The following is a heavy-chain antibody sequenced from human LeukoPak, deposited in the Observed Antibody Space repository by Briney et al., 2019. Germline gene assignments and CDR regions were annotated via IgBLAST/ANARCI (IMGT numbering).Heavy chain of an antibody. J-gene: IGHJ3*02. CDR1: GGSISNYY. D-gene: IGHD3-22*01. CDR2: IYYSGST. Sequence: PSETLSLTCTVSGGSISNYYWSWIRQPPRKGLEWIGYIYYSGSTNYNPSLKSRVTISVDTSKNQFSLKLSSVTAADTAVYYCARADSSGYSRYAFDIWGQGTMVTVSS. V-gene: IGHV4-59*01. CDR3: ARADSSGYSRYAFDI.